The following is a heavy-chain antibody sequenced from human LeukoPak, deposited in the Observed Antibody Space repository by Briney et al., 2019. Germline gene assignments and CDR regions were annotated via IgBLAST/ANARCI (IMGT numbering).Heavy chain of an antibody. J-gene: IGHJ4*02. CDR2: INPNSGGT. V-gene: IGHV1-2*02. D-gene: IGHD1-26*01. CDR1: GYTFTGYY. CDR3: ARARHSGSPLRYYFDY. Sequence: ASVKVSCKASGYTFTGYYMHWVRQAPGQGLEWMGWINPNSGGTNYAQKFQGRVTITADKSTSTAYMELSSLRSEDTAVYYCARARHSGSPLRYYFDYWGQGTLVTVSS.